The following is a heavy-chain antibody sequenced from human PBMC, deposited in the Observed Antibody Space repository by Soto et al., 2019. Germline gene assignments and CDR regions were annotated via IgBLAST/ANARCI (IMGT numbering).Heavy chain of an antibody. CDR1: GGTFSSYA. V-gene: IGHV1-69*01. D-gene: IGHD5-18*01. CDR3: ARVVLPDTAMVNLYGMDV. CDR2: IIPIVGTA. J-gene: IGHJ6*02. Sequence: QVQLVQSGAEVKKPGSSVKVSCKASGGTFSSYAISWVRQAPGQGLEWMGGIIPIVGTANYAQKCQGRVTITADESTSTAYMELSSLRSEDTAVYYCARVVLPDTAMVNLYGMDVWGQGTTVTVSS.